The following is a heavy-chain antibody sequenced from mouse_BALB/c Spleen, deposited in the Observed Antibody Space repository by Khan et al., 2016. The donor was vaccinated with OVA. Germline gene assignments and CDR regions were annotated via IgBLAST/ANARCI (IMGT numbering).Heavy chain of an antibody. CDR2: IYPGSGTT. Sequence: QVQLQQSVPELVNPGASLKVSCKASGYTFTDYIIGWVKQSTRQGLEWIGDIYPGSGTTCYNEKFKDKATLTVDKSSNTAYMQLRSLTSEDSAVYVCARGGYTVCAYWGQGTLLTVSA. J-gene: IGHJ3*01. CDR1: GYTFTDYI. D-gene: IGHD1-1*01. CDR3: ARGGYTVCAY. V-gene: IGHV1-81*01.